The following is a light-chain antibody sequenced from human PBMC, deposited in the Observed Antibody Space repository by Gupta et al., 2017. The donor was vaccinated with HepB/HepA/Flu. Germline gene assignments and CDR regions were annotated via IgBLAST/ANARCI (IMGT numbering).Light chain of an antibody. CDR1: SPNIGAGYH. Sequence: QSVLTQPPSVSAAPGQRVPIPCTGSSPNIGAGYHVHWYQQLPGPAPKLLIYGSTHPPSGVPDRFSGSKSGTSASLAITGLQAEDEADYYCQSYDSSLRGVFGGGTKLTVL. J-gene: IGLJ2*01. V-gene: IGLV1-40*01. CDR2: GST. CDR3: QSYDSSLRGV.